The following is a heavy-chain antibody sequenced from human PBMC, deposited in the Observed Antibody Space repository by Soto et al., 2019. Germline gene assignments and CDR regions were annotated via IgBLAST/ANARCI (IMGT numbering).Heavy chain of an antibody. D-gene: IGHD5-18*01. V-gene: IGHV4-31*03. Sequence: QVQLQESGPGLVKPSQTLSLTCTVSGGSISSGGYYWSWIRQHPGKGLEWIGYIYYSGSTYYNPSLKSRVTXXVXTXRNQFSLKLSSVTAADTAVYYCARDKSGYSYYYFDYWGQGTLVTVSS. J-gene: IGHJ4*02. CDR1: GGSISSGGYY. CDR3: ARDKSGYSYYYFDY. CDR2: IYYSGST.